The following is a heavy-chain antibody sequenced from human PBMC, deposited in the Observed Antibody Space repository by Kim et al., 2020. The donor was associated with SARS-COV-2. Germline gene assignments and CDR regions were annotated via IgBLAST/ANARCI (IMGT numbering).Heavy chain of an antibody. V-gene: IGHV4-38-2*02. CDR1: GYSISSGYY. CDR3: ARSYWGPFDL. D-gene: IGHD7-27*01. CDR2: IYHSGST. J-gene: IGHJ2*01. Sequence: SETLSLTCTVSGYSISSGYYWGLIRQPPGKGLEWIGSIYHSGSTYYNPSLKSRVTISVDTSKHQFSLKLSSVTAADTAVYYCARSYWGPFDLWGRGTLVTVSS.